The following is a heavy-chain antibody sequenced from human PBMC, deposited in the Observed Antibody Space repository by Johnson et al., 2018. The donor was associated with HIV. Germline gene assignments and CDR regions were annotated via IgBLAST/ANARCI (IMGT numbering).Heavy chain of an antibody. Sequence: MLLVESGGGEVRPGGSLRLSCAASGFSFDDYGMSWVRQAAGQGLEWVSGLNWNGGTTSYEDSVKGRFTTSRDNANNSLYLQMNGLRDEDTALYYCTDGESFFDIWGQGTMVTVSS. CDR3: TDGESFFDI. CDR1: GFSFDDYG. D-gene: IGHD3-10*01. V-gene: IGHV3-20*04. CDR2: LNWNGGTT. J-gene: IGHJ3*02.